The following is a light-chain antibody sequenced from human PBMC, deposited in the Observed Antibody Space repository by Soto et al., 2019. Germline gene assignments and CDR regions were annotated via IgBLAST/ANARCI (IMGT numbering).Light chain of an antibody. CDR3: TSYAGSVNYV. CDR1: SDDVGVFNY. CDR2: EVS. V-gene: IGLV2-14*01. Sequence: QSALTQPASVSGSPGQSITISCTGTSDDVGVFNYVSWYQQHPGKAPKLMIFEVSRRPSGVSNRFSGSKSANTASLTISGLQSEDEADYYCTSYAGSVNYVFGTGTKLTVL. J-gene: IGLJ1*01.